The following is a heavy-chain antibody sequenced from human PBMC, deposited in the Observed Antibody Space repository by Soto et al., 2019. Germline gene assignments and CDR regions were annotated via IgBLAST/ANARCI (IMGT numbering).Heavy chain of an antibody. V-gene: IGHV1-18*01. CDR1: GYTLTRYG. Sequence: ASVNVSCKASGYTLTRYGISWGRQATGQGLEWMGWISAYNGNTNYAQKLQGRVTMTTDTSTSTAYMELRSLRSDDTAVYYCARESWLDWYYFDYWGQGTLVTVSS. CDR3: ARESWLDWYYFDY. D-gene: IGHD2-8*02. CDR2: ISAYNGNT. J-gene: IGHJ4*02.